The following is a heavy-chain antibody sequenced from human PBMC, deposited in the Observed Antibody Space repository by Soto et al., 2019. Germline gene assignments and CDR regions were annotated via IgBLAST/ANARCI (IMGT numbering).Heavy chain of an antibody. D-gene: IGHD6-13*01. V-gene: IGHV4-30-4*01. Sequence: QVQLQESGPGLVKPSQTLSLTCTVSGGSISSGDYYWSWIRQPPGKGLEWIGSIYYSGSTYYNPSFKSRFTISVDTSKNQFSLKLNSVTAADTAVYYCASRHSSPYFDYWGQGTLVTVSS. CDR1: GGSISSGDYY. J-gene: IGHJ4*02. CDR2: IYYSGST. CDR3: ASRHSSPYFDY.